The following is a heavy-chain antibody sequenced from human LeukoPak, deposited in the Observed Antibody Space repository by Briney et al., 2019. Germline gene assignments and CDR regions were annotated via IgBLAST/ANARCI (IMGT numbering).Heavy chain of an antibody. Sequence: ASVKVSCKASGYTFTSYDINWVRQATGQGLEWMGWMNPNSGNTGYAQKFQGRVTMTRNTSISTAYMELSSLRSDDTAVYYCARAPVSWEPLLDNWFDPWGQGTLVTVSS. CDR2: MNPNSGNT. CDR3: ARAPVSWEPLLDNWFDP. CDR1: GYTFTSYD. D-gene: IGHD1-26*01. V-gene: IGHV1-8*01. J-gene: IGHJ5*02.